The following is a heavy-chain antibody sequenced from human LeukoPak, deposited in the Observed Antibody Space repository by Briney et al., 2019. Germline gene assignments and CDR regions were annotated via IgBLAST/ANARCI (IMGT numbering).Heavy chain of an antibody. CDR1: GFSFNVYA. V-gene: IGHV3-30-3*01. J-gene: IGHJ4*02. CDR3: ARDPDGYFDY. CDR2: ISYDGSNK. Sequence: GGSLRLSCAGFSFNVYAMHWVRQAPGKGLEWVAVISYDGSNKYYADSVKGRFTISRDNSKNTLYLQMNSLRAEDTAVYYCARDPDGYFDYWGQGTLVTVSS.